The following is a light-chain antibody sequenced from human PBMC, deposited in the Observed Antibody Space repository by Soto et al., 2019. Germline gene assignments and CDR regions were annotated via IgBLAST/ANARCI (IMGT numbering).Light chain of an antibody. Sequence: QSVLTQPASVSGSPGQSITISCTGTSSDVGSYNLVSWYQQHPGKAPKLMIYEGSKRPSGVSNRFSGPKSGNTASLTISGLQAEDEADYYCCSYAGSSYVFGTGTKVTVL. CDR2: EGS. CDR1: SSDVGSYNL. CDR3: CSYAGSSYV. J-gene: IGLJ1*01. V-gene: IGLV2-23*01.